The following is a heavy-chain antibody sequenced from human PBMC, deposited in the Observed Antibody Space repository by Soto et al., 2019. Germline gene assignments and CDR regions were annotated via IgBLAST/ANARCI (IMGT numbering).Heavy chain of an antibody. D-gene: IGHD2-21*01. J-gene: IGHJ5*02. CDR1: GYTFATYD. CDR2: MNPNSGNT. V-gene: IGHV1-8*01. Sequence: QVQLVQSGAEVKTPGASVKVSCKASGYTFATYDINWVRQAPGQGLEWMGWMNPNSGNTGYAQKCQGRLTMTRDAALSVAHMELSGLRNEATAVYYCARSDGYTFNWLDAWGQGTLVTVSA. CDR3: ARSDGYTFNWLDA.